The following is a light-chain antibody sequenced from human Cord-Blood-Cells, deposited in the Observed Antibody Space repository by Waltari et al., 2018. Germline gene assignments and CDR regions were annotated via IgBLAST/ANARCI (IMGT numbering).Light chain of an antibody. CDR1: QSVSSY. CDR2: DAS. V-gene: IGKV3-11*01. J-gene: IGKJ4*01. Sequence: EILFTHYPATLYLPAGYSAPVPCRASQSVSSYLAWYQQKPGQAPRLLIYDASNRATGIPARFSGSGSGTDFTLTISSLEPEDFAVYYCQQRSNWPLTFGGGTKVEIK. CDR3: QQRSNWPLT.